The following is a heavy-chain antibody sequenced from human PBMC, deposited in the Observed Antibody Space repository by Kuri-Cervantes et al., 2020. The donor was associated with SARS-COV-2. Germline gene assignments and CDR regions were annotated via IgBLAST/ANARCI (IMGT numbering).Heavy chain of an antibody. CDR2: ISSSSSYI. J-gene: IGHJ6*02. CDR1: GFTVSSNY. D-gene: IGHD6-13*01. CDR3: ARDSPDSSSWYYYYYGMDV. Sequence: LSLTCAASGFTVSSNYMSWVRQAPGKGLEWVSSISSSSSYIYYADSVKGRFTISRDNAKNSLYLQMNSLRAEDTAVYYCARDSPDSSSWYYYYYGMDVWGQGTTVTVSS. V-gene: IGHV3-21*01.